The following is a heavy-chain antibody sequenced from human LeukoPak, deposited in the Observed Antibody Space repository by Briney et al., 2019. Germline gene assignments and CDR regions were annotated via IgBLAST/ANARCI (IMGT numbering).Heavy chain of an antibody. Sequence: GESLKISCQGSGYRFSTSWIAWVRQAPGKGLEWVGSIYIGDSDPRYSPSFQGHVTMSADKSVNTASLQWNSLQGSDTGTYYCAKVKSFGYWFFDLWGRGTLVAVSS. CDR1: GYRFSTSW. CDR2: IYIGDSDP. V-gene: IGHV5-51*01. CDR3: AKVKSFGYWFFDL. D-gene: IGHD3-16*01. J-gene: IGHJ2*01.